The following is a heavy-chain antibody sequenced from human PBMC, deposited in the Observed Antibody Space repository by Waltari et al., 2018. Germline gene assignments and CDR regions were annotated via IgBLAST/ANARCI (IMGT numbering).Heavy chain of an antibody. V-gene: IGHV1-69*06. CDR2: NTPSLGTA. D-gene: IGHD4-17*01. CDR3: ARNPPIARPTLLTTVVTQVYYYYMDV. Sequence: QVQLVQSADEVNKPGSSVKVSCKASGGTFSSYAISWVRQAPGQGLEWMGGNTPSLGTATYAQKCQGRVTITADNSTSTAHMELSSLRSEDTAVYYCARNPPIARPTLLTTVVTQVYYYYMDVWGKGTTVTVSS. CDR1: GGTFSSYA. J-gene: IGHJ6*03.